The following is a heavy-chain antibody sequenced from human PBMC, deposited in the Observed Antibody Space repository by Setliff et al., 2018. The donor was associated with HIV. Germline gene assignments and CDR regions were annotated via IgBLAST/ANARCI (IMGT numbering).Heavy chain of an antibody. Sequence: SATLSLTCNVSGASITSGSYYWSWIRRPAGKGLEWIGHIYSRGPTNYNPSLRSRVIISVDTSKNQLSLRLSSVTAADTAVYYCARDDSGYYYDYWGQGKLVTVSS. J-gene: IGHJ4*02. CDR2: IYSRGPT. V-gene: IGHV4-61*09. CDR1: GASITSGSYY. CDR3: ARDDSGYYYDY. D-gene: IGHD3-22*01.